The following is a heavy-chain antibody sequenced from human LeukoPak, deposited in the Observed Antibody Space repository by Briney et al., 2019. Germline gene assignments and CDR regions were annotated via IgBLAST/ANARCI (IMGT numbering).Heavy chain of an antibody. CDR2: ISGSGGST. J-gene: IGHJ4*02. CDR1: GITLSNYA. CDR3: AKDGAASNGYSDY. V-gene: IGHV3-23*01. D-gene: IGHD3-22*01. Sequence: GGSLRLSCAVSGITLSNYAMSWVRQAPGKGLEWVSAISGSGGSTYYADSVKGRFTISRDNSKNTLYLQMNSLRAEDTAVCYCAKDGAASNGYSDYWGQGTLVTVSS.